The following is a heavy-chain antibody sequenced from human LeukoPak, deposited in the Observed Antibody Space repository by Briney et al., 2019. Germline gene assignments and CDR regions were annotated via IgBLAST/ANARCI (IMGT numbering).Heavy chain of an antibody. CDR2: IYYSGST. D-gene: IGHD1-14*01. Sequence: SETLSLTCTVSGGSISSGGYYWSWIRQHPGKGLEWIGYIYYSGSTYYNPSLKSRVTISVDTSKNQFSLKLSSVTAADTAVYYCAREDVLDRRNIDYWGHGTLVTVSS. CDR3: AREDVLDRRNIDY. V-gene: IGHV4-31*03. J-gene: IGHJ4*01. CDR1: GGSISSGGYY.